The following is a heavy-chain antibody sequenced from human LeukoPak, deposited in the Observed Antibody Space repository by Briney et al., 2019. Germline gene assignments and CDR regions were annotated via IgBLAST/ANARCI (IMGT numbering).Heavy chain of an antibody. CDR1: GFDFSNHP. CDR2: IYYSGST. CDR3: ARAYYDFWSGYNWFDP. J-gene: IGHJ5*02. D-gene: IGHD3-3*01. V-gene: IGHV4-59*11. Sequence: GSLRLSCAASGFDFSNHPMSWVRQAPGKGLEWIGYIYYSGSTNYNPSLKSRVTISVDTSKNQFSLKLSSVTAADTAVYYCARAYYDFWSGYNWFDPWGQGTLVTVSS.